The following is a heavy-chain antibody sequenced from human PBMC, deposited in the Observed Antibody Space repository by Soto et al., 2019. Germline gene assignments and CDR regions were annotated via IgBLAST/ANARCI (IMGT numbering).Heavy chain of an antibody. V-gene: IGHV3-11*05. J-gene: IGHJ4*02. CDR2: ISSSSSYT. CDR3: ARGGGSGYYTIDY. D-gene: IGHD3-22*01. Sequence: PGGSLRLSCAASGFTFSDYYMSWIRQAPGKGLEWVSYISSSSSYTNYADSVKGRFTISRDNAKNSLYLQMNSLRADVTAVYYCARGGGSGYYTIDYWGQGTLVTVSS. CDR1: GFTFSDYY.